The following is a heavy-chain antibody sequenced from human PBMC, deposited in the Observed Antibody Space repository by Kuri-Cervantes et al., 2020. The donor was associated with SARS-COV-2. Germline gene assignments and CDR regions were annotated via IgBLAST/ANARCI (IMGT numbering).Heavy chain of an antibody. CDR1: GFTFSSYW. CDR3: ARETLEGTSNLRYYYYYGMDV. CDR2: IKQDGSEK. J-gene: IGHJ6*02. V-gene: IGHV3-7*03. D-gene: IGHD4-11*01. Sequence: GESLKISCAASGFTFSSYWMSWVRQAPGKGLEWVANIKQDGSEKYYVDSVKGRFTISRDNAKNSLYLQMNSLRAEDTAVYYCARETLEGTSNLRYYYYYGMDVWGQGTTVTVSS.